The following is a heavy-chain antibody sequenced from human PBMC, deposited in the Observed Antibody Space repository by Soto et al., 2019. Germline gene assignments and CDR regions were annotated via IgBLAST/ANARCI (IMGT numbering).Heavy chain of an antibody. CDR1: GYTFNSYG. Sequence: ASVKVSCKASGYTFNSYGISWARQAPGQGLEWMGWISAYNGNTNYAQKLQGRVTMTTDTSTSTAYMELRSLRSDDTAVYYCARDLFRKKYYYGSGSYYPFDYWRQGTLVTVSS. CDR2: ISAYNGNT. V-gene: IGHV1-18*01. CDR3: ARDLFRKKYYYGSGSYYPFDY. J-gene: IGHJ4*02. D-gene: IGHD3-10*01.